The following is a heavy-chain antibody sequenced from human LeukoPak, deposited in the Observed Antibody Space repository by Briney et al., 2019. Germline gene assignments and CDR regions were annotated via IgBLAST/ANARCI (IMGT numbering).Heavy chain of an antibody. CDR1: GYTFTGYY. Sequence: GASVKVSCKASGYTFTGYYMHWVRQAPGQGLEWMGWINPNSGGTNYAQKFQGRVTMTRDTSISTAYMELSRLRSDDTAVYYCARGGRIAAAGRPFDYWGQGTLVTVSS. V-gene: IGHV1-2*02. CDR2: INPNSGGT. J-gene: IGHJ4*02. D-gene: IGHD6-13*01. CDR3: ARGGRIAAAGRPFDY.